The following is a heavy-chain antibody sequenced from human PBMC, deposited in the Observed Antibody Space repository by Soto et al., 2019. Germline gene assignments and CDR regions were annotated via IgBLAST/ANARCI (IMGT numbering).Heavy chain of an antibody. CDR1: GFTFSSYG. V-gene: IGHV3-30*18. J-gene: IGHJ4*02. CDR3: AKEGGLSGSYYISSAYYFDY. D-gene: IGHD1-26*01. Sequence: QVQLVESGGGVVQPGRSLRLSCVASGFTFSSYGMHWVRQAPGKGLEWVAIISYDGSNTYYADSVKGRFTISRDNSKNXLXLRMNSLRAEDTSVYYCAKEGGLSGSYYISSAYYFDYWGQGTLVTVSS. CDR2: ISYDGSNT.